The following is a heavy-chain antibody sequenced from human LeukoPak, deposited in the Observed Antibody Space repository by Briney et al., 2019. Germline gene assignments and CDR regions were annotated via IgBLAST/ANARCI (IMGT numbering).Heavy chain of an antibody. Sequence: GGSLRLSCAASGFTFSSYSMNWVRQAPGKGLEWVSSISSSSSYIYYADSVKGRFTISRDNAQNSLSLQMNSLRAEDTAVYYCARSTRRDTEVALAEYFQRWGQGTLVTVSS. CDR1: GFTFSSYS. J-gene: IGHJ1*01. D-gene: IGHD5-18*01. V-gene: IGHV3-21*04. CDR2: ISSSSSYI. CDR3: ARSTRRDTEVALAEYFQR.